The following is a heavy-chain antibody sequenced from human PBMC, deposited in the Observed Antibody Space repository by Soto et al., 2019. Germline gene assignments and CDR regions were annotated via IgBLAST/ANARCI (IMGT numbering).Heavy chain of an antibody. Sequence: GGSLRLSCAVSGFTFSSYAMSWVRQAPGKGLEWVSAISGSGGSTYYADSVKGRFTISRDNSKNTLYLQMNSLRAEDTAVYYCAKDPGFLQWLADYWGQGTLVTVSS. CDR1: GFTFSSYA. CDR3: AKDPGFLQWLADY. CDR2: ISGSGGST. J-gene: IGHJ4*02. D-gene: IGHD6-19*01. V-gene: IGHV3-23*01.